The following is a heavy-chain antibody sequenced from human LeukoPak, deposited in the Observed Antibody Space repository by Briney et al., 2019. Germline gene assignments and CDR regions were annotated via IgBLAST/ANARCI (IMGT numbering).Heavy chain of an antibody. V-gene: IGHV3-13*04. D-gene: IGHD2-21*01. Sequence: GGALRLSCVASGFTFNLHDIHRLRQHPRTRLEGASTMGNTADTLYAYSLQCRLTISRDNAHNSVYLQMNSLRAGDTAVYYCARECRDSRCPGHQENNGLDVWGQGATVTVSS. CDR2: MGNTADT. CDR3: ARECRDSRCPGHQENNGLDV. J-gene: IGHJ6*02. CDR1: GFTFNLHD.